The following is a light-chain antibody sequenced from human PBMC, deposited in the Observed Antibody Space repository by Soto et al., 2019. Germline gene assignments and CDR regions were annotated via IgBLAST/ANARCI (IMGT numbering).Light chain of an antibody. J-gene: IGKJ4*01. Sequence: IQLTQSPSSLSASVGDRVTITCRASQGLSSYLAWYQQKPGKAPKLLIYAASTLQSGVPSRFSGIESGTDFTLTISSLQPEDFATYYCQQVNNYPLTFGGGTKVDSK. CDR2: AAS. CDR3: QQVNNYPLT. CDR1: QGLSSY. V-gene: IGKV1-9*01.